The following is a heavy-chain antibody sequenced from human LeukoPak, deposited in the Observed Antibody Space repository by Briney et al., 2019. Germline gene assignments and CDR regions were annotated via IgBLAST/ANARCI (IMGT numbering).Heavy chain of an antibody. D-gene: IGHD4-23*01. CDR1: GASY. V-gene: IGHV4-39*07. Sequence: PSETLSLTCTVSGASYWGWVRQSPEMGLEWIGSIYSTGGTYYNPSLKSRLTISLDTSKRQFSLKMTSMTAADTAVYYCASLWDDGGNYPRFDYWGQGALVTVSA. CDR2: IYSTGGT. CDR3: ASLWDDGGNYPRFDY. J-gene: IGHJ4*02.